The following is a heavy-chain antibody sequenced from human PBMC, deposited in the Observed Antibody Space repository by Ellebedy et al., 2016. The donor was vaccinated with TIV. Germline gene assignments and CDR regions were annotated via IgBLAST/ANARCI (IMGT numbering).Heavy chain of an antibody. Sequence: ASVKVSXKASGYTFRTYSIAWVRQAPGQGLEWMGWISADSGHANYAQKFQGRVTITAETSTRTVYMELRSLRSDDTAMYFCARRGSTVMKAFDHWGQGTLVTVST. CDR2: ISADSGHA. J-gene: IGHJ4*02. CDR1: GYTFRTYS. D-gene: IGHD3-16*01. V-gene: IGHV1-18*01. CDR3: ARRGSTVMKAFDH.